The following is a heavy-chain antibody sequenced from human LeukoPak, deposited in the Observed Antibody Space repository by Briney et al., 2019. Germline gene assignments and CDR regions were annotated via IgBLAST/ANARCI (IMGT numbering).Heavy chain of an antibody. D-gene: IGHD2-2*02. CDR2: ISYDGSNK. V-gene: IGHV3-30-3*01. CDR1: GFTFSSYA. Sequence: GGSLRLSCAASGFTFSSYAMHWVRQAPGKGLEWVAVISYDGSNKYYADSVKGRFTISRDNSKNTLYLQMNSLRAEDTAVYYCARDGDCSSTSCYTGYFDYWGQGTLVTVSS. J-gene: IGHJ4*02. CDR3: ARDGDCSSTSCYTGYFDY.